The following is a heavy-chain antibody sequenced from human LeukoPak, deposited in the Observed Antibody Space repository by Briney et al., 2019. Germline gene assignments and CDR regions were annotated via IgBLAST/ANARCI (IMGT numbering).Heavy chain of an antibody. CDR1: GYTFTSYA. CDR3: ARHSSPPPRWFGELLSWFDP. Sequence: ASVKVSCKASGYTFTSYAMNWVRQAPGQGLEWMGWINTNTGNPTYAHGFTGRFVFSLDTSVSTAYLQISSLKAEDTAVYYCARHSSPPPRWFGELLSWFDPWGQGTLVTVSS. CDR2: INTNTGNP. V-gene: IGHV7-4-1*02. J-gene: IGHJ5*02. D-gene: IGHD3-10*01.